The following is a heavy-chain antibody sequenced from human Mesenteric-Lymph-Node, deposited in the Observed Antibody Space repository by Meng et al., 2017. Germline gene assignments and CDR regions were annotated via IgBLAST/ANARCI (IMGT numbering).Heavy chain of an antibody. CDR1: GFTFSSYE. V-gene: IGHV3-48*03. CDR2: ISNSGGTR. CDR3: ARDLLEIHFGSGSFYNRPDD. J-gene: IGHJ4*02. Sequence: GESLKISCAASGFTFSSYEMNWVRQAPGKGLEWVSYISNSGGTRYHADSVRGRFTVSRDNAQYSVYLQMNGLRAEDTAVYYCARDLLEIHFGSGSFYNRPDDWGQGTLVTVSS. D-gene: IGHD3-10*01.